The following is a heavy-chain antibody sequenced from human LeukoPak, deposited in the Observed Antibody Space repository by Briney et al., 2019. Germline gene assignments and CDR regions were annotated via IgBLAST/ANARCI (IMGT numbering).Heavy chain of an antibody. CDR3: ARGYYDAPGY. J-gene: IGHJ4*02. CDR1: GFXFSSYE. V-gene: IGHV3-48*03. D-gene: IGHD3-22*01. Sequence: GGSLRLSCAASGFXFSSYEINWVRQAPGKGLEWVSHISSRGSAIFYADSVKGRFTISRDNAKNSLYLQMNSLRAEDTAVYYCARGYYDAPGYWGQGTLVTVSS. CDR2: ISSRGSAI.